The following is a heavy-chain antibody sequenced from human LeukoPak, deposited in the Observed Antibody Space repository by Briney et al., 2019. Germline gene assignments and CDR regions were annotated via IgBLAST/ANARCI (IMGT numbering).Heavy chain of an antibody. CDR3: AKDRSGYYPNFFDY. V-gene: IGHV1-69*13. D-gene: IGHD3-3*01. Sequence: ASVKVSCKASGGTFSSYAISWVRQAPGQGLEWMGGIIPIFGTANYAQKFQGRVTITADESTSTAYMELSSLRSEDTAVYYCAKDRSGYYPNFFDYWGQGALVTVSS. CDR2: IIPIFGTA. CDR1: GGTFSSYA. J-gene: IGHJ4*02.